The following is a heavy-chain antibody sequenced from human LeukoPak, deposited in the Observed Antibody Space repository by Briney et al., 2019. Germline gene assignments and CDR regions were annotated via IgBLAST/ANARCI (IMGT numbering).Heavy chain of an antibody. CDR2: ISGFNGNT. Sequence: ASVKVSCKASGYTFTSYGISWVRQAPGQGPEWMGWISGFNGNTEHSQRLQGRVTMTTDTLTNTAYMELRSLRFDDTAVYYCARDRYFFDSSGYFYFEAFDVWGQGTMVTVSS. CDR3: ARDRYFFDSSGYFYFEAFDV. J-gene: IGHJ3*01. V-gene: IGHV1-18*01. CDR1: GYTFTSYG. D-gene: IGHD3-22*01.